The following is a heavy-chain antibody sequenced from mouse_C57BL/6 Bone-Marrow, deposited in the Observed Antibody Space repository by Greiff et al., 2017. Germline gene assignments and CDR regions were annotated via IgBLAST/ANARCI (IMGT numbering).Heavy chain of an antibody. CDR3: ARGGDFDY. CDR2: ISDGGSYT. CDR1: GFTFSSYA. J-gene: IGHJ2*01. Sequence: EVKLQESGGGLVKPGGSLKLSCAASGFTFSSYAMSWVRQTPEKRLEWVATISDGGSYTYYPDNVKGRFTISRDNAKNNLYLQMSHLKSEDTAMYYWARGGDFDYWGQGTTLTVSS. V-gene: IGHV5-4*03.